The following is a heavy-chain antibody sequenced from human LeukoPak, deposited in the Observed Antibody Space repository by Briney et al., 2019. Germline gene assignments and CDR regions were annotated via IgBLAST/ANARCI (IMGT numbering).Heavy chain of an antibody. D-gene: IGHD4-17*01. CDR2: IYPGDSDT. J-gene: IGHJ4*02. Sequence: GESLKISCKGSGYSFTTYWIAWVRQMPGKGLEWMGIIYPGDSDTRYSPSFQGQVTISADKSIRTAYLQWSSLKASDTAMYYCARPMTTVNTAYDYWGQETLVTVSS. CDR1: GYSFTTYW. V-gene: IGHV5-51*01. CDR3: ARPMTTVNTAYDY.